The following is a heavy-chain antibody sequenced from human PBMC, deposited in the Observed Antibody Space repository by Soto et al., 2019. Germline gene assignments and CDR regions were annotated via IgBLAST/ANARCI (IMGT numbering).Heavy chain of an antibody. D-gene: IGHD3-10*01. CDR2: IIPIFGTA. CDR3: ARGYEYGSGSFRVDYYGMDV. J-gene: IGHJ6*02. Sequence: SVKVSCKASGGTFSSYAISWVRQAPGQGLEWMGGIIPIFGTANYAQKFQGRVTITADESTSTAYMELSSLRSEDTAVYYCARGYEYGSGSFRVDYYGMDVWGQGTTVTVSS. CDR1: GGTFSSYA. V-gene: IGHV1-69*13.